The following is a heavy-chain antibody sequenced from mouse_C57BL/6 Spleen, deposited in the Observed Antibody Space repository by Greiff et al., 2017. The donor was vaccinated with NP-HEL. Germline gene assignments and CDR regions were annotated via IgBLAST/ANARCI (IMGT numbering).Heavy chain of an antibody. CDR2: IHPNSGST. V-gene: IGHV1-64*01. J-gene: IGHJ2*01. CDR3: ARGGTRNFDY. Sequence: QVHVKQPGAELVKPGASVKLSCKASGYTFTSYWMHWVKQRPGHGLEWIGMIHPNSGSTNYTEKFKSQATLSVDKSTSTAYMQLSRLTSEDSAVYDCARGGTRNFDYWGQGTTLTVSS. CDR1: GYTFTSYW. D-gene: IGHD2-14*01.